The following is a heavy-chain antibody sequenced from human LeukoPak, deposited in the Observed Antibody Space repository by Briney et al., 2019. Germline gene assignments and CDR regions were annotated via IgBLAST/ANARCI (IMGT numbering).Heavy chain of an antibody. CDR1: GGTFSSYA. J-gene: IGHJ3*01. CDR3: ARDMSTRVTPISYAIDV. D-gene: IGHD4-23*01. CDR2: IIPIFGTA. Sequence: AASVKVSCKASGGTFSSYAISWVRQAPGQGLEWMGGIIPIFGTANYAQKFQGRVTITTDESTSTAYMELSSLRSEDTAVYYCARDMSTRVTPISYAIDVWGQGTMVTVSS. V-gene: IGHV1-69*05.